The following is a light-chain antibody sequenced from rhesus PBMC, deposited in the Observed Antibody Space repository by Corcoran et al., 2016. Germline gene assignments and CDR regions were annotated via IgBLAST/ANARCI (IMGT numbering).Light chain of an antibody. J-gene: IGKJ2*01. V-gene: IGKV1-25*01. Sequence: DIQMTQSPSSLSASVGDRVTITCRTSQGISSDLAWYQQKPGKAPKLLIYEASILQSGVPSRFSGSGSGTDFTLTISSLQPEGFATYYCQQHDSYPYSFGQGTTVEIK. CDR1: QGISSD. CDR3: QQHDSYPYS. CDR2: EAS.